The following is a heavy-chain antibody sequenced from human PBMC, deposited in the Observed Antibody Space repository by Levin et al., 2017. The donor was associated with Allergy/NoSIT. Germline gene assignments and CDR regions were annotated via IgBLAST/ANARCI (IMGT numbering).Heavy chain of an antibody. Sequence: GESLKISCAASGFTFSSYEMNWVRQAPGKGLEWVSYISSSGSTIYYADSVKGRFTISRDNAKNSLYLQMNSLRAEDTAVYYCARAQILWGDAEYFQHWGQGTLVTVSS. CDR1: GFTFSSYE. J-gene: IGHJ1*01. V-gene: IGHV3-48*03. CDR3: ARAQILWGDAEYFQH. CDR2: ISSSGSTI. D-gene: IGHD7-27*01.